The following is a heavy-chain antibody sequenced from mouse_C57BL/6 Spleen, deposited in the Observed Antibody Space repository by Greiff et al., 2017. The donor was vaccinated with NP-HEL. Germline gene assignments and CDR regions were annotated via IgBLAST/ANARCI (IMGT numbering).Heavy chain of an antibody. CDR2: ISYDGSN. V-gene: IGHV3-6*01. CDR3: AREGVYYSNSHYFDY. Sequence: EVKLMESGPGLVKPSQSLSLTCSVTGYSITSGYYWNWIRQFPGNKLEWMGYISYDGSNNYNPSLKNRISITRDTSKNQFFLKLNSVTTEDTATYYCAREGVYYSNSHYFDYWGQGTTLTVSS. CDR1: GYSITSGYY. D-gene: IGHD2-5*01. J-gene: IGHJ2*01.